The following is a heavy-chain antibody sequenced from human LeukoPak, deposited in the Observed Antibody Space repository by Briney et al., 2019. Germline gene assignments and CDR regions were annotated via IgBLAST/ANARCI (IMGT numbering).Heavy chain of an antibody. CDR1: GYTFTSYG. CDR2: ITAYNGNT. CDR3: SRMGAWWGEFLYCCVY. Sequence: GASVKVSCKASGYTFTSYGISWVRQAPGQGLEWMGWITAYNGNTNYAQKLQGRGTMTTDTSKSTAYMELQSQSSNDQAASYCSRMGAWWGEFLYCCVYWVQGSLDTDSS. D-gene: IGHD3-10*01. J-gene: IGHJ4*02. V-gene: IGHV1-18*01.